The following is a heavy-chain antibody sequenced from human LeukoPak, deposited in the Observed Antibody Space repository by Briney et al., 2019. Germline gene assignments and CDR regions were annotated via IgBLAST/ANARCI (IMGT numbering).Heavy chain of an antibody. CDR1: GGSISSGDYY. CDR3: ARVRRFLEWSYYFDY. V-gene: IGHV4-30-4*08. J-gene: IGHJ4*02. D-gene: IGHD3-3*01. Sequence: SQTLSLTCTVSGGSISSGDYYWSWIRQPPGKGLEWIGYIYYSGSTYYNPSLKSRVTISADTSKNQFSLKLSSVTAADTAVYYCARVRRFLEWSYYFDYWGQGTLVTVSS. CDR2: IYYSGST.